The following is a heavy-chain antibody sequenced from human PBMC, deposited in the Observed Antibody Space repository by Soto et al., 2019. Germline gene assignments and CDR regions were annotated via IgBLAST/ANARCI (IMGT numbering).Heavy chain of an antibody. CDR2: IIPIFGTA. CDR3: AREGYCSSTSCYLRAGYYYYGMDV. V-gene: IGHV1-69*01. J-gene: IGHJ6*02. D-gene: IGHD2-2*01. Sequence: QVQLVQSGAEVKKPGSSVKVSCKASGGTFSSYAISWVRQAPGQGLEWMGGIIPIFGTANYAQKFQGRVTITAEESTSTAYRELSSLRSEDTAVYYCAREGYCSSTSCYLRAGYYYYGMDVWGQGTTVTVSS. CDR1: GGTFSSYA.